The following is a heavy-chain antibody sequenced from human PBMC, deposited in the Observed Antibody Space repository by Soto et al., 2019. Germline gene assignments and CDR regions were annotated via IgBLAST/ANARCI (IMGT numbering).Heavy chain of an antibody. CDR2: ITRSGGST. V-gene: IGHV3-23*01. CDR1: GFTFNNYA. Sequence: EVQLLASGGGLVQPGGSRRLSCAASGFTFNNYAMNWVRQAPGKGLEWVSAITRSGGSTYYADSVKGRFTISRDNSKNTLYLQMNSLRAEDTAVYYCAKLVIGYSYGMDVWGQGTTVTVSS. D-gene: IGHD2-15*01. CDR3: AKLVIGYSYGMDV. J-gene: IGHJ6*02.